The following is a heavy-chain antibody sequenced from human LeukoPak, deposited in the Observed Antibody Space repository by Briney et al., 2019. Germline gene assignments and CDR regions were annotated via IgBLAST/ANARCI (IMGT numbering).Heavy chain of an antibody. D-gene: IGHD1-1*01. CDR3: ARLYQQSKWKYYYYYMDV. J-gene: IGHJ6*03. V-gene: IGHV4-39*07. CDR1: GGSISSSSYY. CDR2: IYYSGST. Sequence: SETLSLTCTVSGGSISSSSYYWGWIRQPPGKGLEWIGSIYYSGSTYYNPSLKGRVTISVDTSTKQFSLRLSSVTAADTAVYYCARLYQQSKWKYYYYYMDVWGKGTAVTVSS.